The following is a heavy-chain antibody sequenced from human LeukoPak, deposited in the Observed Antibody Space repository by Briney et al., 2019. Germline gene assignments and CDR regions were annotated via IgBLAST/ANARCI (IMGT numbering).Heavy chain of an antibody. V-gene: IGHV3-48*03. Sequence: GGSLRLSCAASGFTFSSYEMNWVRQAPGKGLEWVSYISSSGSTIYYADSVKGRFTISRDNAKNSLHLQMNSLRAEDTAVYYCASLYGSGPNWFDPWGQGTLVTVSS. CDR3: ASLYGSGPNWFDP. J-gene: IGHJ5*02. D-gene: IGHD3-10*01. CDR1: GFTFSSYE. CDR2: ISSSGSTI.